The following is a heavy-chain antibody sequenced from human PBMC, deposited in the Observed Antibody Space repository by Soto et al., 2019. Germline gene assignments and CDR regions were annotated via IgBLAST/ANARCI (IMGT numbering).Heavy chain of an antibody. CDR2: ISGSGGST. D-gene: IGHD3-9*01. J-gene: IGHJ4*02. Sequence: EVQLLESGGGLVQPGGSLRLSCAASGFTFSSYAMSWVRQAPGKGLEWVSAISGSGGSTYYAGSVKGRFTISRDNSKNTLYLQMNSLRAEDTAVYYCAKDVLKWDDWSPQGYWGQGTLVTVSS. CDR3: AKDVLKWDDWSPQGY. CDR1: GFTFSSYA. V-gene: IGHV3-23*01.